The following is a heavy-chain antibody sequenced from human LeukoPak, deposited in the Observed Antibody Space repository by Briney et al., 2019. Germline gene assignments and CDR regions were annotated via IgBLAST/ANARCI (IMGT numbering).Heavy chain of an antibody. D-gene: IGHD3-22*01. V-gene: IGHV3-23*01. Sequence: PGGSLRLSCAASGFTFSSYAMSWVRQAPGKGLEWVSTISGNAAATYYGDSVKGRFTISRDNSRNTLYLQMNSLRAEDTAIYYCAKDRTHRRYYDSTGYYNQYDYWGQGALVTVSS. CDR2: ISGNAAAT. J-gene: IGHJ4*02. CDR1: GFTFSSYA. CDR3: AKDRTHRRYYDSTGYYNQYDY.